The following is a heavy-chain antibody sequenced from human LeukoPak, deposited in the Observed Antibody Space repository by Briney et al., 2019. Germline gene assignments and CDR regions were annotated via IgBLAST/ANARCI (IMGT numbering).Heavy chain of an antibody. CDR2: VHFSGTT. J-gene: IGHJ3*01. CDR1: GGSITGYY. V-gene: IGHV4-59*01. D-gene: IGHD4-11*01. CDR3: ARAQYLAYDVFGF. Sequence: SETLSLTCTVSGGSITGYYWSWIRQPPGRGLEWIGYVHFSGTTSFNPSLKSRVTISVDTSKNQFSLRLSSVTAADTAVYYCARAQYLAYDVFGFWGQGTMVTVSS.